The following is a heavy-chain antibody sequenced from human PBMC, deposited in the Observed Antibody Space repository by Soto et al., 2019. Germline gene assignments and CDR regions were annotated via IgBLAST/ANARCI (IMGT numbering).Heavy chain of an antibody. CDR2: ISHSGSS. V-gene: IGHV4-34*01. D-gene: IGHD5-18*01. J-gene: IGHJ5*02. CDR3: AIGFSYRGYSCGRTGGLFDP. Sequence: QVQLQQWGAGLLKPPETLSLTCAVYGGYFSGYYWSWLRQPPGKGLEWIGEISHSGSSNYTPSLKGRVTISVDTSKNQFSLKLSSVTAADTAVYYCAIGFSYRGYSCGRTGGLFDPWGQGTLVTVSS. CDR1: GGYFSGYY.